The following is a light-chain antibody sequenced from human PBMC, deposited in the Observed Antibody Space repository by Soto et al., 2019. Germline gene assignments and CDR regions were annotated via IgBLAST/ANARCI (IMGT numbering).Light chain of an antibody. V-gene: IGKV1-27*01. J-gene: IGKJ4*01. CDR2: AAS. CDR3: QKYNSVPLT. CDR1: QDIGVY. Sequence: DIQMTQSPSSLSASLGDRVTITCRASQDIGVYLAWFQQKPGKVPKLLIYAASTLQSGVPSRFCCSGSGTDFTLTISSLQPEDFATYYCQKYNSVPLTFGGGTKVEIK.